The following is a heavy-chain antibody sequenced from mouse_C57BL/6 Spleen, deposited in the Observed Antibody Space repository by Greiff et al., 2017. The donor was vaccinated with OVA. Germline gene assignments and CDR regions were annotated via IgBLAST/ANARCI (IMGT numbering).Heavy chain of an antibody. V-gene: IGHV1-52*01. CDR1: GYTFTSYW. J-gene: IGHJ3*01. D-gene: IGHD1-1*01. Sequence: QVQLQQPGAELVRPGSSVKLSCKASGYTFTSYWMHWVKQRPIQGLEWIGNIDPSDSETHYNQKFKDKATLTVDKSYSTAYMQLSSLTSEDSAVYYCARDYYGSSYGAYWGQGTLVTVSA. CDR3: ARDYYGSSYGAY. CDR2: IDPSDSET.